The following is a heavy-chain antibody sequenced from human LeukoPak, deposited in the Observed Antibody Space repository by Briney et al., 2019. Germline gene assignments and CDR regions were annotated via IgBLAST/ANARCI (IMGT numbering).Heavy chain of an antibody. J-gene: IGHJ4*02. V-gene: IGHV3-9*01. CDR1: GFTFDDYA. CDR2: ISWNSGSI. Sequence: PGRSLRLSCAASGFTFDDYAMHWVRQAPGKGLEWVSGISWNSGSIGYADSVRGRFTISRDNAKNSLYLEMNSLRAEDTAMYHRVRDSDTYGDHTTRRFDSWGQGTRVTVAS. D-gene: IGHD4-17*01. CDR3: VRDSDTYGDHTTRRFDS.